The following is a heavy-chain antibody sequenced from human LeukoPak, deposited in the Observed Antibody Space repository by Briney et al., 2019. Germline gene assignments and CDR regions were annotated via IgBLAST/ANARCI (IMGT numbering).Heavy chain of an antibody. Sequence: PGGSLRLSCAASGFTFSTSAMSWVRQAPGKGLEWVSAISGSGANIFYADSVKGRFIISRDNSKNTMYLQMSSLRAEDTAVYYCARPAIVVVIDIFAEYFQHWGQGTLVTVSS. D-gene: IGHD2-21*01. CDR1: GFTFSTSA. V-gene: IGHV3-23*01. J-gene: IGHJ1*01. CDR3: ARPAIVVVIDIFAEYFQH. CDR2: ISGSGANI.